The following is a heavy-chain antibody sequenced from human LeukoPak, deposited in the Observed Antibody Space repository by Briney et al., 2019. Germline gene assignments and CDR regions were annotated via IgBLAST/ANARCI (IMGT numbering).Heavy chain of an antibody. CDR3: ARFGYVAAVDV. J-gene: IGHJ4*02. CDR2: INPAGTET. D-gene: IGHD2-15*01. CDR1: GFSFSAYW. Sequence: GGSLRLSCAASGFSFSAYWMTWVRQAPGTGLEWVANINPAGTETYYVDPVKGRFTVSRDNAKNLLYLQMNSLRAEDTAVYHCARFGYVAAVDVWGQGALVTVSS. V-gene: IGHV3-7*01.